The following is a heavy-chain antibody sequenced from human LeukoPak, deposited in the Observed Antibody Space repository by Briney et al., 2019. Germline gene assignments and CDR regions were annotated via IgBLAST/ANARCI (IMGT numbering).Heavy chain of an antibody. J-gene: IGHJ3*02. CDR2: INPKSGGT. D-gene: IGHD3-3*01. Sequence: ASVKVSCKASGYTFIDYFMNWVRQAPGQGLEWMGWINPKSGGTVYAQKFQGRVTMTRDTSSSTAYMELSRLRFDDTVVYYCARGPRITIFGVVMANDAFDIWGQGTMVTVSS. CDR3: ARGPRITIFGVVMANDAFDI. CDR1: GYTFIDYF. V-gene: IGHV1-2*02.